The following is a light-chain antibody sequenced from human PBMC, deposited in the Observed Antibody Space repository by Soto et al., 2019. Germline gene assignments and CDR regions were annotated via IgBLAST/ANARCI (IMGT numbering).Light chain of an antibody. CDR3: QQSYSTPFP. J-gene: IGKJ3*01. CDR2: AAS. Sequence: DIPMTQSPSSLSASVGDRVTITCRASQSISSYLNWYQQKPGKAPKILIYAASSLQSGVPSRFSGSGSGTDFTLTISSLQPEDFATYYCQQSYSTPFPFGPGTKVDIK. V-gene: IGKV1-39*01. CDR1: QSISSY.